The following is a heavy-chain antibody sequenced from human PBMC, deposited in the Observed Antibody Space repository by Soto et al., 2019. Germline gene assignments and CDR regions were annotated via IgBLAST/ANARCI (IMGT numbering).Heavy chain of an antibody. D-gene: IGHD6-13*01. CDR2: ISNNGAHT. CDR1: GFTFSNYE. CDR3: ARRGYGSRWPNVYMDV. Sequence: EAQLVESGGGLVQPGGSLRLSCAASGFTFSNYEMHWVRQAPGKGLKYVSGISNNGAHTDYAKSVKGRFTISRDNSENTLYLQMGGLRAEDMALYYCARRGYGSRWPNVYMDVWGKGTTVTVSS. V-gene: IGHV3-64*01. J-gene: IGHJ6*03.